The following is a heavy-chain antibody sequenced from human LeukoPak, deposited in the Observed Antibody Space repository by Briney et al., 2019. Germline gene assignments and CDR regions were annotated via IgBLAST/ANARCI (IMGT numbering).Heavy chain of an antibody. CDR3: ARGLGGQSDY. V-gene: IGHV4-34*01. CDR1: GGSFSGYY. J-gene: IGHJ4*02. CDR2: INHSGST. Sequence: PSETLSLTCAVYGGSFSGYYWSWIRQPPGKGLEWIGEINHSGSTNYNPSLKSRVTISVDTSKNQFSLKLSSVTAADTAVYYCARGLGGQSDYWGQGTLVTVSS. D-gene: IGHD3-16*01.